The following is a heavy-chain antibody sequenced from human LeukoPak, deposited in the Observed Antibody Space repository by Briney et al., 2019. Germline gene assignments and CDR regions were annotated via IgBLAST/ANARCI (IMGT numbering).Heavy chain of an antibody. V-gene: IGHV1-69*05. CDR3: ARIRGGRWEPKDLGAFDI. D-gene: IGHD1-14*01. J-gene: IGHJ3*02. CDR1: GGTFSSYA. CDR2: IIPIFGTA. Sequence: ASVKVSCKASGGTFSSYAISWVRQAPGQGLEWMGGIIPIFGTANYAQKFQGRVTITTDESTSTAYMELSSLRSEDTAVYYCARIRGGRWEPKDLGAFDIWGQGTMVTVSS.